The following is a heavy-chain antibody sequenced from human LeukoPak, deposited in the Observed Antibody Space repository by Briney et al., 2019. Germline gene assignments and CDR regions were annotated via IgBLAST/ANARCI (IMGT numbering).Heavy chain of an antibody. CDR2: ISYDGSNK. J-gene: IGHJ4*02. D-gene: IGHD7-27*01. V-gene: IGHV3-30-3*01. Sequence: PGRSLRLSCAASGFAFSSYAMHWVRQAPGKGLEWVAVISYDGSNKYYADSVKGRFTISRDNSKNTLYLQMNSLRAEDTAVYYCARDLSWGWEDYWGQGTLVTVSS. CDR1: GFAFSSYA. CDR3: ARDLSWGWEDY.